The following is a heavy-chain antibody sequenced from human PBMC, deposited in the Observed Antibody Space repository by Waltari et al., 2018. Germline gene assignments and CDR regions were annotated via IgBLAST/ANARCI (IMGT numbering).Heavy chain of an antibody. CDR2: IIPIFGTA. V-gene: IGHV1-69*05. CDR3: ARDAYGSGKSARGPPVY. D-gene: IGHD3-10*01. J-gene: IGHJ4*02. Sequence: QVQLVQSGAEVKKPGSSVKVSCKASGGTFSSYAISWVRQAPGQGLEWMGGIIPIFGTANYAQKFQGRFTITTEESTGTAYMELSSLRSEDTAVYYCARDAYGSGKSARGPPVYWGQGTLVTVSS. CDR1: GGTFSSYA.